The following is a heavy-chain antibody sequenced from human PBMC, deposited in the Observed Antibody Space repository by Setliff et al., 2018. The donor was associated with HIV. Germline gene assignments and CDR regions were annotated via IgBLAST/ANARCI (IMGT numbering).Heavy chain of an antibody. D-gene: IGHD3-22*01. V-gene: IGHV4-4*02. Sequence: SETLSLTCAVSGDSVTTSSWWSWVRQSPGKGLEWIGEIYRSGSTNYNPSLKSRVTISLDKSKNQFSLKVYSVTAADTAVYYCTRRDNSVSGYYTDHAFDTWGQGTLVTVSS. CDR2: IYRSGST. CDR1: GDSVTTSSW. CDR3: TRRDNSVSGYYTDHAFDT. J-gene: IGHJ3*02.